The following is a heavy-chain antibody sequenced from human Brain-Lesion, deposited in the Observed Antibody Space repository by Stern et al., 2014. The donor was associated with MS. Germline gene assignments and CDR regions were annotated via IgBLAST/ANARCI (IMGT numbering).Heavy chain of an antibody. Sequence: QLQLQESGPGLVKPSGTLSLTCAVSGGSISSSNLWGWVRQSPGKGLEWIGEIYHRGGTKYSPSFESRVIISVDKSKNQFSLKLSYVTAADTAVYYCARELPDLNAFDIWGQGTMVTVSS. D-gene: IGHD1-14*01. V-gene: IGHV4-4*02. CDR1: GGSISSSNL. J-gene: IGHJ3*02. CDR2: IYHRGGT. CDR3: ARELPDLNAFDI.